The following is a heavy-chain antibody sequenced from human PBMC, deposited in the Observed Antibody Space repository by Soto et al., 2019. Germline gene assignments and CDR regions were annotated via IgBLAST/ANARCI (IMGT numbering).Heavy chain of an antibody. Sequence: GGSLRLSCAASGFTFSSYSMNWVRQAPGKGLEWVSYISSSSSTIYYADSVKGRFTISRDNAKNSLYLQMNSLRAEDTAVYYCAREIGSSSYYYGMDVWGQGTTVTVSS. J-gene: IGHJ6*02. CDR2: ISSSSSTI. CDR3: AREIGSSSYYYGMDV. V-gene: IGHV3-48*04. D-gene: IGHD6-6*01. CDR1: GFTFSSYS.